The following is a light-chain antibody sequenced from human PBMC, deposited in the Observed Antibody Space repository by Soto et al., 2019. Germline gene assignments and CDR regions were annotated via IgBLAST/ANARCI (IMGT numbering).Light chain of an antibody. CDR1: HDIKKF. V-gene: IGKV1-33*01. J-gene: IGKJ5*01. CDR2: DAS. CDR3: QRYDSLPPT. Sequence: DIQMTQSPSSLSASVGDRVTITCQASHDIKKFLNWFQEKPGKAPKLLIYDASNLQTEVPARFSGSGSGTHFTFTITSLQPEDVATYYCQRYDSLPPTCGQGTRLDIK.